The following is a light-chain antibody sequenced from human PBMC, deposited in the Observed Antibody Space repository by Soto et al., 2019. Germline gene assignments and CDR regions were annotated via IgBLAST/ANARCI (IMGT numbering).Light chain of an antibody. Sequence: DIQMTQSPSTLSASVGDRVTITCRASQIISRWLAWYQQKPGKAPKLLIYDASNLERGVPSRFSGSGSGTEFTLTISSLXXXXXXXYYCQHYNSYSRTFGQGTKLEXK. J-gene: IGKJ2*02. CDR3: QHYNSYSRT. CDR1: QIISRW. V-gene: IGKV1-5*01. CDR2: DAS.